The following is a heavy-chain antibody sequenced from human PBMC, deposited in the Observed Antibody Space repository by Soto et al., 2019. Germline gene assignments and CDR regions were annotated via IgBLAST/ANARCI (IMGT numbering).Heavy chain of an antibody. V-gene: IGHV6-1*01. CDR1: GDSVSSNSAA. CDR2: TYYRSKWYN. Sequence: SQTLSLTCAISGDSVSSNSAAWNWIRQSPSRGLEWLGRTYYRSKWYNDYAVSVKSRITINPDTSKNQFSLQLNSVTPEDTAVYYCARDQGYSYGSLYYYYGMDVWGQGTTVTVSS. CDR3: ARDQGYSYGSLYYYYGMDV. D-gene: IGHD5-18*01. J-gene: IGHJ6*02.